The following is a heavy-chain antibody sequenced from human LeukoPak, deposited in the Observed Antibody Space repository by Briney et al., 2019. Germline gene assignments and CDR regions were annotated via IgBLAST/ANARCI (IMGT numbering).Heavy chain of an antibody. CDR1: GGSISSYY. V-gene: IGHV4-59*08. CDR3: ARNYDGSGYYLY. CDR2: IYYSGST. Sequence: SETLSLTCTVSGGSISSYYWSWIRQPPGKGLEWIGYIYYSGSTTYNPSLKSRVTISVDTSKKQISLKLTSVTAADTAVYYCARNYDGSGYYLYWGQGTLVTVSS. J-gene: IGHJ4*02. D-gene: IGHD3-22*01.